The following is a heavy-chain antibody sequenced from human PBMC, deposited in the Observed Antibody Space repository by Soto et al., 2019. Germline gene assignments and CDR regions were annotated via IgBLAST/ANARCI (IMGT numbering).Heavy chain of an antibody. J-gene: IGHJ4*02. CDR2: IIPVSGAA. D-gene: IGHD2-2*01. Sequence: QVQLVQSGAEVKKPGSSVKVSCKASGGTFGSYAFSWVRQAPGQALEWMGGIIPVSGAAHYAQTFQGRVKIIADDSTSTAYMELSSLSSQDTAVYYCATALGCRSTSCTLDYWGQGTRVSVSS. CDR1: GGTFGSYA. V-gene: IGHV1-69*01. CDR3: ATALGCRSTSCTLDY.